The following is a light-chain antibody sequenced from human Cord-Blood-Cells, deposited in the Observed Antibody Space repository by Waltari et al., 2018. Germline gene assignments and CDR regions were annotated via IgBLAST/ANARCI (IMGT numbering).Light chain of an antibody. CDR1: STDVGGYNY. CDR3: CSYAGSYTFEV. J-gene: IGLJ3*02. Sequence: QSALTQTRSVSGSPGKSVAIPCTGTSTDVGGYNYVSWYQQQPGKAPKLMIYDVSKRPSGVPGRFSVSKSGNTASLTISGLQAEDEAEYYCCSYAGSYTFEVFGGGTKLTVL. V-gene: IGLV2-11*01. CDR2: DVS.